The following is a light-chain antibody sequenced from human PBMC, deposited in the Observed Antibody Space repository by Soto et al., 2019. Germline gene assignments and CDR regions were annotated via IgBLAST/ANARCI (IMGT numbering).Light chain of an antibody. J-gene: IGKJ3*01. V-gene: IGKV3-20*01. Sequence: EIVLTQSPGTLSLSPGERATLSCRASQTVGNIYLGWYQQKPGQSPRLLISGTSNRATGIPDRFSGSESGTDLTLNISRLAPEDFAVYYCQQYGTILFTFCPGTKVDI. CDR3: QQYGTILFT. CDR1: QTVGNIY. CDR2: GTS.